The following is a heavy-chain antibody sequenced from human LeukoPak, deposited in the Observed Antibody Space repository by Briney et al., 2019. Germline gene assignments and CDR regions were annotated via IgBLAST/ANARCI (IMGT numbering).Heavy chain of an antibody. Sequence: SETLSLTCTVSGYSISSGYYWGWIRQPPGKGLEWIGSIYHSGSTYYNPSLKSRVTISVDTSKNQVSLRLSSVTAADTAVYYCARDKGSSSSSEGFDSWGQGTLVTVSS. CDR3: ARDKGSSSSSEGFDS. CDR1: GYSISSGYY. CDR2: IYHSGST. V-gene: IGHV4-38-2*02. J-gene: IGHJ4*02. D-gene: IGHD6-6*01.